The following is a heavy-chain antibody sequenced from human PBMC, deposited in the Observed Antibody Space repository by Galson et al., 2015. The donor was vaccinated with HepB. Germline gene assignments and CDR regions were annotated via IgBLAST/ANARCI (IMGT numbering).Heavy chain of an antibody. Sequence: SLRLSCAASGFIFGDYAMSWVRQAPGKGLEWVGFIRRKAEGGTTEYAASVKGRFTISRDDSKAIAHLQMNSLKTEDTAVYYCTRDSVFGDTPMVYQYYGMDVWGRGTTVTVSS. D-gene: IGHD5-18*01. CDR1: GFIFGDYA. CDR3: TRDSVFGDTPMVYQYYGMDV. J-gene: IGHJ6*02. V-gene: IGHV3-49*04. CDR2: IRRKAEGGTT.